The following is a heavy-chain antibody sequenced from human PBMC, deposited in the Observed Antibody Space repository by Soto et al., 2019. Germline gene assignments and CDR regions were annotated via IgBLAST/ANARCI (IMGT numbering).Heavy chain of an antibody. CDR1: GGSISSYY. Sequence: PSETLSLTCTVSGGSISSYYWSWIRQPPGKGLEWIGEINHSGSTNYNPSLKSRVTISVDTSKNQFSLKLSSVTAADTAVYYCASQPLMLAVAGTNYWGQGTLVTVSS. CDR2: INHSGST. D-gene: IGHD6-19*01. J-gene: IGHJ4*02. CDR3: ASQPLMLAVAGTNY. V-gene: IGHV4-34*01.